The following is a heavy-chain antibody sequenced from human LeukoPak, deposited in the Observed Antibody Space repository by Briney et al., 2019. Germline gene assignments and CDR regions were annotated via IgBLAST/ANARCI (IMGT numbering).Heavy chain of an antibody. CDR1: GGSISSYD. CDR2: IYTSGRT. D-gene: IGHD3-3*01. CDR3: AIDTSRYDFWSGYYFDY. V-gene: IGHV4-4*07. Sequence: PSETLSLTCTVSGGSISSYDGSWIRQPAGEGLEWIGRIYTSGRTNYSPSLKRPVTKSVDTRKNQFSLKLSSVTAADTAVYYCAIDTSRYDFWSGYYFDYWGQGTLVTVSS. J-gene: IGHJ4*02.